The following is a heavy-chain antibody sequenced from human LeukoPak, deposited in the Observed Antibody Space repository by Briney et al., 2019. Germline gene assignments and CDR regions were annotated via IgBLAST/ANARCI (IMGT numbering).Heavy chain of an antibody. Sequence: SETLSLTCTVSGGSISSSSYYWGWIRQPPGKGLEWIGSIYYSGSTYYNPSLKSRVTISVDTSKNQFSLKLSSVTAADTAVYYCARSKAAAGTLLGHWGQGTLVTVSS. J-gene: IGHJ4*02. D-gene: IGHD6-13*01. V-gene: IGHV4-39*01. CDR3: ARSKAAAGTLLGH. CDR2: IYYSGST. CDR1: GGSISSSSYY.